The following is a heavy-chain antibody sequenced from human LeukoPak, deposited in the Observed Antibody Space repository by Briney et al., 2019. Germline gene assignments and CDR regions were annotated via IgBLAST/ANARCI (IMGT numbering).Heavy chain of an antibody. D-gene: IGHD6-19*01. J-gene: IGHJ4*02. CDR3: ALAVAGPYYFDY. Sequence: ASVEVSCKASGYTFTSYDINWVRQATGQGLEWMGWMNPNGGNTGYAQKFQGRVTMTRNTSISTAYMELSSLRSEDTAVYYCALAVAGPYYFDYWGQGTLVTVSS. CDR2: MNPNGGNT. CDR1: GYTFTSYD. V-gene: IGHV1-8*01.